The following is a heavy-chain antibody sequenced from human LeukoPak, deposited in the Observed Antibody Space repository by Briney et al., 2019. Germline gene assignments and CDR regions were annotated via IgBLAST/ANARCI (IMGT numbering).Heavy chain of an antibody. V-gene: IGHV3-11*01. CDR1: VFTFSDYY. D-gene: IGHD3-22*01. Sequence: GGSLRLSWAASVFTFSDYYMSWGRPAPGKGVEWGSYISSSGSTIYYTDSVKGRFTISRDNAKNSLYLQMNSLRAEDTAVYYCARTYYYDSSGYYPPYFDYWGQGTMVTVSS. CDR3: ARTYYYDSSGYYPPYFDY. J-gene: IGHJ4*02. CDR2: ISSSGSTI.